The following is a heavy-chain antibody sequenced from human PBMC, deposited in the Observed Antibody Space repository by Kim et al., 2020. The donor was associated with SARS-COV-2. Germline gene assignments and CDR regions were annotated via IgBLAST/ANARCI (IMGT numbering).Heavy chain of an antibody. CDR2: IKSKTDGGTT. CDR1: GFTFSNAW. CDR3: TTDKLLWFGELEEVPGYFDY. Sequence: GGSLRLSCAASGFTFSNAWMSWVRQAPGKGLEWVGRIKSKTDGGTTDYAAPVKGRFTISRDDSKNTLYLQMNSLKTEDTAVYYCTTDKLLWFGELEEVPGYFDYWGQGTLVTVSS. D-gene: IGHD3-10*01. J-gene: IGHJ4*02. V-gene: IGHV3-15*01.